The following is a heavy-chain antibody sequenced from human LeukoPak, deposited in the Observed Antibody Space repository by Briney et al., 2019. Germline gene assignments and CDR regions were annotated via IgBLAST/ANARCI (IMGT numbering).Heavy chain of an antibody. D-gene: IGHD3-3*01. CDR3: ASPLHDFWSGYYTSGSAFDI. CDR1: GFTFSSYA. Sequence: PGGSLRLSCAASGFTFSSYAMHWVRQAPGKGLEWVAVISYDGSNKYYADSVKGRFTISRDNSKNTLYLQMNSLRAEDTAVYYCASPLHDFWSGYYTSGSAFDIWGQGTMVTVSS. CDR2: ISYDGSNK. V-gene: IGHV3-30*04. J-gene: IGHJ3*02.